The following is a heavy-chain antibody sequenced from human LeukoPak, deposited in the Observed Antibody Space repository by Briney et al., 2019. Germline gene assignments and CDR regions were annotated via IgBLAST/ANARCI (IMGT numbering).Heavy chain of an antibody. Sequence: SETLSLTCTVSGGSISSSSYSWSWIRQPPGKGLEWIGEINHSGSTNYNPSLKSRVTISVDTSKNQFSLKLSSVTAADTAVYYCARGTRRDGYNCRGCYYGMDVWGQGTTVTVSS. CDR2: INHSGST. CDR1: GGSISSSSYS. D-gene: IGHD5-24*01. V-gene: IGHV4-39*07. J-gene: IGHJ6*02. CDR3: ARGTRRDGYNCRGCYYGMDV.